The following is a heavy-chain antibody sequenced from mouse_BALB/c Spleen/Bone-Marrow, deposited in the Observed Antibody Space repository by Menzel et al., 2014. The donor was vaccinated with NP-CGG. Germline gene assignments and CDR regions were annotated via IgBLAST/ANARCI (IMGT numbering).Heavy chain of an antibody. Sequence: QVQLQQSGAELAKPGASVKMSCKASGYTFTSYWMHWVKQRPGQGLEWIGYINPSTGYTEYNQKFKDKATLTADKSSSTAYMQLSSLTSEDSAVYYCARHYRYYFDHWGQGTTLTVSS. CDR2: INPSTGYT. V-gene: IGHV1-7*01. J-gene: IGHJ2*01. CDR3: ARHYRYYFDH. D-gene: IGHD2-14*01. CDR1: GYTFTSYW.